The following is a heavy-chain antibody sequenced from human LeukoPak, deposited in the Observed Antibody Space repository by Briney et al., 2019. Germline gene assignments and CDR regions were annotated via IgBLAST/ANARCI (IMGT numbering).Heavy chain of an antibody. J-gene: IGHJ5*02. Sequence: KTSETLSLTCTVSGGSISTYYWSWIRQPPGKGLEWIGYIYYSENTNYNPSLKSRVTISVDMSKNQFSLKLSSVTAADTAVYYCARAGSIDWFDPWGQGTLVTVSS. CDR2: IYYSENT. CDR3: ARAGSIDWFDP. V-gene: IGHV4-59*01. CDR1: GGSISTYY.